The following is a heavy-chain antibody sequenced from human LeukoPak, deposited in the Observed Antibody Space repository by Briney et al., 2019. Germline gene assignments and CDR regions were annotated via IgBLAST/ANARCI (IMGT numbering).Heavy chain of an antibody. D-gene: IGHD5-18*01. CDR2: INWNGGST. CDR1: GFTFDDYG. J-gene: IGHJ6*03. V-gene: IGHV3-20*04. CDR3: ARDRRGYSYGYVANYYYYMDV. Sequence: GGSLRLSCAASGFTFDDYGMSWVRHAPGKGLEWVSGINWNGGSTGYADSVKGRFTISRDNAKNSLYLQMNSLRAEDTALYYCARDRRGYSYGYVANYYYYMDVWGKGTTVTVSS.